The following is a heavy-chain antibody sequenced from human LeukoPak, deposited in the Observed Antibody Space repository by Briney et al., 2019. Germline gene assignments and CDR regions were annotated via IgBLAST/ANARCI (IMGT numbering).Heavy chain of an antibody. CDR2: IYPGDSDT. V-gene: IGHV5-51*01. J-gene: IGHJ6*03. CDR3: ARIYGMATMLSYYYYMDV. CDR1: GYSFTNYW. Sequence: GESLKISCKGSGYSFTNYWIGWVRQMPGKGLEWMGIIYPGDSDTRYSPSFQGQVTISADKSISTAYLQWSSLKASDTAMYYCARIYGMATMLSYYYYMDVWGKGTTVTVSS. D-gene: IGHD5-24*01.